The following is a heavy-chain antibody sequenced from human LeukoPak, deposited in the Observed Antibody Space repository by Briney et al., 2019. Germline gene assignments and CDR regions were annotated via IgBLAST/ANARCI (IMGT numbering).Heavy chain of an antibody. D-gene: IGHD2-8*02. V-gene: IGHV3-23*01. Sequence: GGSLRLSCAASGFMFGLYAMSWVRQCPGKGLEWVSSISGSGSTTYYADSVKGRFTISRDDSKKTLFLQMDGLRAEDTAIYYCAKERHIVLVGGINWFDPWGQGTLVTVSS. J-gene: IGHJ5*02. CDR1: GFMFGLYA. CDR2: ISGSGSTT. CDR3: AKERHIVLVGGINWFDP.